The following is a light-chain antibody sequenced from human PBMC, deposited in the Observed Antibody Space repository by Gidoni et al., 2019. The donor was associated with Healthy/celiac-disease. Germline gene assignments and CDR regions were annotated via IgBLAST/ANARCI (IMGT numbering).Light chain of an antibody. CDR3: QSYDSSLSGSYV. Sequence: QSVLTQPPSVSGTPGQRVTISCTGSSSNIGAGYDVHWYQQLPGTAPNLLIYGNSNRPSGVPDRFSGSKSGPSASLAITGLQAEDEADYYCQSYDSSLSGSYVFGTGTTVTVL. CDR2: GNS. J-gene: IGLJ1*01. V-gene: IGLV1-40*01. CDR1: SSNIGAGYD.